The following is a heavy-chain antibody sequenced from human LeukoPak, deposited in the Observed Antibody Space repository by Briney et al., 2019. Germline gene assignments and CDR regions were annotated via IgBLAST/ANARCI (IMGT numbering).Heavy chain of an antibody. CDR1: GGSFSGYY. J-gene: IGHJ6*02. CDR3: ATNSPYYYGMDV. D-gene: IGHD2/OR15-2a*01. Sequence: SETLSLTCAVYGGSFSGYYWSWIRQPPGKGLEWIGEINHSGSTNYNPSLKSRVTISVDTSKNQFSLKLSSVTAADTAVYYCATNSPYYYGMDVWGQGTTVAVSS. V-gene: IGHV4-34*01. CDR2: INHSGST.